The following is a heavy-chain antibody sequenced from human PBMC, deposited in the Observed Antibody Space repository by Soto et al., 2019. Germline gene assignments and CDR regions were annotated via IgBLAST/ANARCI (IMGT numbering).Heavy chain of an antibody. D-gene: IGHD2-2*01. CDR2: INAGNGNT. J-gene: IGHJ5*02. Sequence: ASVKVSCKASGYTFTSYAMHWVRQAPGQRLEWMGWINAGNGNTKYSQKFQGRVTITRDTSASTAYMELSSLRSEDTAVYYCAIGFIVVVPAAMRVGWFDPWGQGTLVTVSS. CDR3: AIGFIVVVPAAMRVGWFDP. CDR1: GYTFTSYA. V-gene: IGHV1-3*01.